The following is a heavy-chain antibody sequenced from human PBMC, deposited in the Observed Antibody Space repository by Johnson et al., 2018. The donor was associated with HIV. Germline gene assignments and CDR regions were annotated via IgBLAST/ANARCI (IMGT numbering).Heavy chain of an antibody. J-gene: IGHJ3*02. CDR3: AKGGWGKGVIVTTFDI. V-gene: IGHV3-30*02. D-gene: IGHD3-16*02. CDR1: GFTFSSYG. CDR2: IRYDGSNK. Sequence: QEQLVESGGGVVQPGRSLRLSCAASGFTFSSYGMHWVRQAPGKGLEWVAFIRYDGSNKYYANSVKGRFTISRDNSKNTLYLQMNSLRAEDTAVYYCAKGGWGKGVIVTTFDIWGQGTMVTVSS.